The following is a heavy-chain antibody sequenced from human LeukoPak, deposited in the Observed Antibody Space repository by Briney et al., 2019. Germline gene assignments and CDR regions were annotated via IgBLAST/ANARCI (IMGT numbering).Heavy chain of an antibody. D-gene: IGHD3-22*01. J-gene: IGHJ6*02. CDR2: IHYSGST. Sequence: TSETLSLTCTVSGGSISSYYWSWIRQPPGKGLEWIGYIHYSGSTNYNPSLKSRVTISVDTSKNQFSLKLSSVTAADSAVYYCASTPETYYYDSSGSSGYYYYGMDVWGQGTTVTVSS. CDR1: GGSISSYY. V-gene: IGHV4-59*01. CDR3: ASTPETYYYDSSGSSGYYYYGMDV.